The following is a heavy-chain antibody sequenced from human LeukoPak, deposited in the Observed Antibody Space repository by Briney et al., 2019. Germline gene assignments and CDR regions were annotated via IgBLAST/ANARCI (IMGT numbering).Heavy chain of an antibody. V-gene: IGHV3-7*01. D-gene: IGHD2-2*01. CDR3: VRELVPAASDY. J-gene: IGHJ4*02. CDR1: GFTFSSYW. Sequence: GGSLRLSCAASGFTFSSYWMSWVRQAPGKGLEWVANIKQDGSEKYYVDSVKGRFTISRDNAKNSLYLQMNSLRAEDTAVYYCVRELVPAASDYWGQGTLVTVSS. CDR2: IKQDGSEK.